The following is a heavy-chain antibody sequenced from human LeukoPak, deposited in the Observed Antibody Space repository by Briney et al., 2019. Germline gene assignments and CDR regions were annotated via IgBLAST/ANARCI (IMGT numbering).Heavy chain of an antibody. J-gene: IGHJ4*02. V-gene: IGHV4-34*01. CDR2: INHSGST. CDR3: ARSPFTMVRGVIDY. CDR1: GGSFSGYY. Sequence: PSETLSLTCAVYGGSFSGYYWSWIRQPPGKGLEWIGEINHSGSTNYNPSLKSRVTISVDTSKNQFSLKPSSVTAADTAVYYCARSPFTMVRGVIDYWGQGTLVTVSS. D-gene: IGHD3-10*01.